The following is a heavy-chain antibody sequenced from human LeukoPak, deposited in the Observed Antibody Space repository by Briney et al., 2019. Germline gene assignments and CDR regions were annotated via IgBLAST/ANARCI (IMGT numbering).Heavy chain of an antibody. V-gene: IGHV3-7*01. J-gene: IGHJ4*02. D-gene: IGHD3-22*01. CDR2: IKQDGSEK. CDR3: ARDLSHMGDSSGYYPFDY. CDR1: GFTFSGYW. Sequence: GGSLRLSCAASGFTFSGYWMSWVRQAPGKGLEWVANIKQDGSEKYYLDSVKGRFTISRDNAKNSLYLQMNSLRAEDTAVYYCARDLSHMGDSSGYYPFDYWGQGTLVTVSS.